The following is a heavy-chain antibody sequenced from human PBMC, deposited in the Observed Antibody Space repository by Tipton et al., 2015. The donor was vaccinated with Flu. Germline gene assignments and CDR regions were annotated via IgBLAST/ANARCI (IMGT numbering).Heavy chain of an antibody. CDR3: AKHSLRFGYSFSYYYMDV. Sequence: SLRLSCAASGFTSSSHAMSWVRQAPGKGLEWVSTFSGGDGSTYSADSVKGRFIIFRDISKNTVYLQMNSLRAEDTAVYYCAKHSLRFGYSFSYYYMDVWGKGTTVTVSS. CDR2: FSGGDGST. D-gene: IGHD3-10*01. CDR1: GFTSSSHA. V-gene: IGHV3-23*01. J-gene: IGHJ6*03.